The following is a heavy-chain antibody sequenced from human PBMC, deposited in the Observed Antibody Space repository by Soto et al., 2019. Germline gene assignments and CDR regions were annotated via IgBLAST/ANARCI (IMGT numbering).Heavy chain of an antibody. CDR3: ARDSWSGYYNSYGMDV. CDR1: GGSISSSSYY. J-gene: IGHJ6*02. V-gene: IGHV4-39*02. D-gene: IGHD3-3*01. Sequence: SETLSLTCTVSGGSISSSSYYWGWIRQPPGKGLEWIGSIYYSGSTYYNPSLKSRVTISVDTSKNQFSLKLSSVTAADTAVYYCARDSWSGYYNSYGMDVWGQGTTVT. CDR2: IYYSGST.